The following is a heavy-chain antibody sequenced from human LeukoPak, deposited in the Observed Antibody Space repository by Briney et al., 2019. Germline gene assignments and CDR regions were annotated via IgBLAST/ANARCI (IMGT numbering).Heavy chain of an antibody. CDR2: INEDGSEK. Sequence: GGSLRLSCEVSGFTFSNYWMSWVRQAPGKGLEWVANINEDGSEKYYVDSVRGRFTISRDNARKSLYLQMDTLRAEDTAVYYCARDLSYSTSSGGSFGYWGQGTLVTVSS. V-gene: IGHV3-7*05. D-gene: IGHD6-6*01. J-gene: IGHJ4*02. CDR3: ARDLSYSTSSGGSFGY. CDR1: GFTFSNYW.